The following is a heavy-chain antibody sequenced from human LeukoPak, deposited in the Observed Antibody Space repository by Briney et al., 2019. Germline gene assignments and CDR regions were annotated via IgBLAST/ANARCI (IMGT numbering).Heavy chain of an antibody. CDR2: IYYSGTT. V-gene: IGHV4-59*01. Sequence: SETLSLTCTVSGGSISHYYWSWIRQPPGKGLEWIGYIYYSGTTNYNPSLKSRVTISVDTSKNQFSLKLNSVTAADTAVYYCAREDPRTKVPEGMAVWGQGTTVTVSS. J-gene: IGHJ6*02. CDR1: GGSISHYY. CDR3: AREDPRTKVPEGMAV. D-gene: IGHD4/OR15-4a*01.